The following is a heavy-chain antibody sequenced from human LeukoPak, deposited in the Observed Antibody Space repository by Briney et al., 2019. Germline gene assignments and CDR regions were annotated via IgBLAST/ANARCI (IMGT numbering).Heavy chain of an antibody. V-gene: IGHV1-46*01. D-gene: IGHD6-13*01. CDR3: ARVSVSQQFDY. J-gene: IGHJ4*02. Sequence: ASVKVSCKASGYTFTSYYMHWVRQAPGQGLEWMGIINPSGGSTSYAQKFQGRATMTRDTSTSTVYMELSSLRSEDTAVYYCARVSVSQQFDYWGQGTLVTVSS. CDR1: GYTFTSYY. CDR2: INPSGGST.